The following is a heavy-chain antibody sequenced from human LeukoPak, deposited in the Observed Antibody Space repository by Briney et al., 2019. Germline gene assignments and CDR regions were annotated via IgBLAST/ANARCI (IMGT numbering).Heavy chain of an antibody. CDR3: ARPGVGSGRYGAFDI. CDR1: GGSISSTNYY. J-gene: IGHJ3*02. CDR2: VFYSGSA. V-gene: IGHV4-39*01. D-gene: IGHD5-18*01. Sequence: SETLSLTCTVSGGSISSTNYYWGWIRQSPGKGLEWIGSVFYSGSAYCNPSLKSRVTISADTSKNQFSLKLRSVTAADTAVYYCARPGVGSGRYGAFDIWGQGTMVTVSS.